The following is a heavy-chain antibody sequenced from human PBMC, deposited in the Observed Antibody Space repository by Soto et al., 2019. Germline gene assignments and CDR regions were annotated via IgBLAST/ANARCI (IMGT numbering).Heavy chain of an antibody. CDR2: ISAYNGNT. CDR3: ARDQQVTRLLNYHYGMDV. V-gene: IGHV1-18*01. J-gene: IGHJ6*01. Sequence: QVQLVQSGGEVKKPGASVKVSCKASGYTFSTYGISWVRQAPGQGPEWMGWISAYNGNTNYAQSLQGRVSMTTDTPTSTAYMELRSLRSDDTAVYYCARDQQVTRLLNYHYGMDVWGQGTTVTVSS. CDR1: GYTFSTYG. D-gene: IGHD2-21*02.